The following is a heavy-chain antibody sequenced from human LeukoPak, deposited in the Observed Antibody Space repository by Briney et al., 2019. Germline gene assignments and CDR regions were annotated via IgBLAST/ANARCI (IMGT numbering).Heavy chain of an antibody. CDR3: ARQLAAGNDAFDI. V-gene: IGHV4-39*01. CDR1: GVSIYSSTFY. Sequence: SETLSLTCSVSGVSIYSSTFYWAWLRQPPGKGLEFIGSIYYNENTYHNPSLRSRLTISVDTSTNHFSLRLTSGTAADTAIYYCARQLAAGNDAFDIWGQGTVVTVSS. CDR2: IYYNENT. D-gene: IGHD2-15*01. J-gene: IGHJ3*02.